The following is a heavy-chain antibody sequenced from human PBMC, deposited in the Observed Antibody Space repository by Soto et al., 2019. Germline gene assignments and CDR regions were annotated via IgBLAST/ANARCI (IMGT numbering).Heavy chain of an antibody. Sequence: EVQLVESGGGLVQPGGSLRLSCAASGFTFSSYSMNWVRQAPGKGLEWVSYISSSSSTIYYADSVKGRFTISRDNAKNSLYLQMNSLRAEDTAVYYCARDLRFATEVYDYIWGSYRYGHAFDIWGQGTMVTVSS. V-gene: IGHV3-48*01. CDR3: ARDLRFATEVYDYIWGSYRYGHAFDI. CDR2: ISSSSSTI. D-gene: IGHD3-16*02. J-gene: IGHJ3*02. CDR1: GFTFSSYS.